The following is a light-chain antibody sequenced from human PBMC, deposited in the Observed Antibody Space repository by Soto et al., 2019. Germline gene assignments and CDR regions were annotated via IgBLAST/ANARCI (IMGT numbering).Light chain of an antibody. Sequence: EIVLTQSPGALSLSPGERATLSCRASQSVSSSYLAWYQHKPGQAPRLLIYGASSRATGIPDRFSGSGSGTDFTLTISRLEPEDFAVYYCQQYDSSPPAMYTFGQGTKLEIK. J-gene: IGKJ2*01. CDR3: QQYDSSPPAMYT. CDR2: GAS. CDR1: QSVSSSY. V-gene: IGKV3-20*01.